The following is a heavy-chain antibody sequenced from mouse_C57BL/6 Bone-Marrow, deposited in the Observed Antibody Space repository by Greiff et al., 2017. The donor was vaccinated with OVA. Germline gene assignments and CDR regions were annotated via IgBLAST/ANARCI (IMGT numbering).Heavy chain of an antibody. CDR1: GYTFTSYG. Sequence: QVQLQQSGAELARPGASVKLSCKASGYTFTSYGISWVKQRTGQGLEWIGEIYPRSGNTYYNEKFKGKATLTADKSSSTAYMELRSLTSEDSAVYFCALYYGYATAFAYWGQGTLVTVSA. J-gene: IGHJ3*01. V-gene: IGHV1-81*01. CDR2: IYPRSGNT. CDR3: ALYYGYATAFAY. D-gene: IGHD2-2*01.